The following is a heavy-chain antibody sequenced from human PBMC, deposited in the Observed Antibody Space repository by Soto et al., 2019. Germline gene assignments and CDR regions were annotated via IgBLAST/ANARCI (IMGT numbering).Heavy chain of an antibody. D-gene: IGHD6-13*01. CDR3: ARDTIASSWFPLPH. V-gene: IGHV3-30-3*01. J-gene: IGHJ4*02. Sequence: GGSLRLSCAASGFTFSTFAMDWVHQAPGKGLEWVALISGDGSNQHYADSVKGRFTVSRDNSKNTLYLQMNSLRVEDTAVYYCARDTIASSWFPLPHWGQGTLVTVSS. CDR2: ISGDGSNQ. CDR1: GFTFSTFA.